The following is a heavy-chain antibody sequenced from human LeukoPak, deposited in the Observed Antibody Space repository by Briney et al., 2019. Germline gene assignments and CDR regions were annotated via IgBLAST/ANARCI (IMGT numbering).Heavy chain of an antibody. Sequence: SETLSLTCTVSGGSISSSSYYWGWIRQPPGKGLEWIGSIYYSGSTDYNPSLKSRVTISVDTSKNQFSLKLSSVTAADTAVYYCARLGNYYGSSGFYFHWFDPWGQGTLVTASS. CDR3: ARLGNYYGSSGFYFHWFDP. V-gene: IGHV4-39*01. CDR2: IYYSGST. J-gene: IGHJ5*02. D-gene: IGHD3-22*01. CDR1: GGSISSSSYY.